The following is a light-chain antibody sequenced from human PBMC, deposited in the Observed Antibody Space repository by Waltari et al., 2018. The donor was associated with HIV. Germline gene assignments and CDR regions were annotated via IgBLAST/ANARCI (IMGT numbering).Light chain of an antibody. CDR2: EVT. Sequence: QSALTQPPSASGSPGQSVNMSCTGAPSAIHAYNFISWYQQYSSKAPKLIIFEVTKPPSGVPDRFSGSRSGNTASLIVSGLQAEDEAVYFCSSFAGSNKLFGGGTKLTVL. J-gene: IGLJ2*01. V-gene: IGLV2-8*01. CDR3: SSFAGSNKL. CDR1: PSAIHAYNF.